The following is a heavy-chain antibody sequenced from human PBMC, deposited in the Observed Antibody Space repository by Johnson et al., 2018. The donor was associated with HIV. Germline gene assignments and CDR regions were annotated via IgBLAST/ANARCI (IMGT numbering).Heavy chain of an antibody. Sequence: VQLVESGGGVVQPGRSLRLSCAASGFTFSSYAMHWVRQAPAKGLEWVAVISYDGSDTYYPPSVKGRLTTSRENANNSLYLEMSSLRAGDTAVYYCARRSARSGGFDLWGQGTMVTVSS. CDR2: ISYDGSDT. CDR1: GFTFSSYA. CDR3: ARRSARSGGFDL. J-gene: IGHJ3*01. D-gene: IGHD2-8*02. V-gene: IGHV3-30*14.